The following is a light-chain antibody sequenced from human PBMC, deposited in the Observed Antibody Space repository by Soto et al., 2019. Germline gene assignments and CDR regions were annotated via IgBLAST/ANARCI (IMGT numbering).Light chain of an antibody. CDR3: QSSGTRLNPVV. Sequence: QSAVTQPPSVSGAPGQRVTISCTGSSSNIGAGYDVHWYQQFPGTAPKLLIYGNNNRTSGVTDRFSGSKSGTSASLAITGLQAEDGADYYCQSSGTRLNPVVFGGGTQLT. J-gene: IGLJ2*01. CDR2: GNN. V-gene: IGLV1-40*01. CDR1: SSNIGAGYD.